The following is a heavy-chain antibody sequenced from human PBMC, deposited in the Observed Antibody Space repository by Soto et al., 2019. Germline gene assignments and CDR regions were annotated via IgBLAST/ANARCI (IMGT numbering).Heavy chain of an antibody. V-gene: IGHV3-33*01. CDR1: GFTFSSYG. CDR2: IWYDGSNK. J-gene: IGHJ6*02. Sequence: SLRLSCAASGFTFSSYGMHWVRQAPGKGLEWVAVIWYDGSNKYYADSVKGLFTISRDNSKNTLYLQMNSLRAEDTAVYYCARDTNDRKTYYDFWSGYAYGMDVWCQGTTVTVSS. CDR3: ARDTNDRKTYYDFWSGYAYGMDV. D-gene: IGHD3-3*01.